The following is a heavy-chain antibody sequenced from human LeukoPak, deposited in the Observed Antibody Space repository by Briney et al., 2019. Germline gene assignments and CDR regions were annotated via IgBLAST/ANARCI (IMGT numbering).Heavy chain of an antibody. Sequence: PGGSLRLSCAASGFTVSTYCMNWVRQAPEKGLEWVSIIYSGGTTYYADSVKGRFTISRDDSKSTLYLQMNSLTAEDTAVYYCTRAGLCTYGYQDYWGQGVLVTVSS. J-gene: IGHJ4*02. V-gene: IGHV3-66*01. D-gene: IGHD5-18*01. CDR1: GFTVSTYC. CDR3: TRAGLCTYGYQDY. CDR2: IYSGGTT.